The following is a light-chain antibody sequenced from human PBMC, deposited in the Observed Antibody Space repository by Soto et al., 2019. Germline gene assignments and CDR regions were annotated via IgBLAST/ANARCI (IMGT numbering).Light chain of an antibody. Sequence: QSTSVGDRVTTSCRASQSISNLLKWYQQKPGKAPQLLIYAAYRLHSGVPPRCSGSGAGTDFTLTIRSRQPEDFATYVCQQSYTTVRSFGGGTKV. CDR1: QSISNL. CDR2: AAY. V-gene: IGKV1-39*01. CDR3: QQSYTTVRS. J-gene: IGKJ4*01.